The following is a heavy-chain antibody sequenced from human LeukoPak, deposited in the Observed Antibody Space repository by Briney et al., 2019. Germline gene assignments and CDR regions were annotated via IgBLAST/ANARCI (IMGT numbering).Heavy chain of an antibody. Sequence: PGGSLRLSCAGSGFIFSQFWMQWVRQVPGKGLVWVSRINGDGSTTNYVDSVKGRFTISRDNAKNTLYLQMNSLRTEDTAVYYCARDGLPAARDIWGQGTMATVSS. D-gene: IGHD6-6*01. CDR1: GFIFSQFW. CDR3: ARDGLPAARDI. J-gene: IGHJ3*02. CDR2: INGDGSTT. V-gene: IGHV3-74*01.